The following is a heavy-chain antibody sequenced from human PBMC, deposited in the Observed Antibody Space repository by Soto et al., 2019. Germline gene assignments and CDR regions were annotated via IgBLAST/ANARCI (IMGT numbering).Heavy chain of an antibody. CDR1: GGSISSGGYY. J-gene: IGHJ5*02. CDR3: ATGKRYCTNGVCKSWFDP. CDR2: IYYSGST. V-gene: IGHV4-31*03. D-gene: IGHD2-8*01. Sequence: SETLSLTCTVSGGSISSGGYYWSWLRQHPGKGLEWIGYIYYSGSTYYNPSLKSRVTISVDTSKNQFSLKLSSVTAADTAVYYCATGKRYCTNGVCKSWFDPWGQGTLVTVSS.